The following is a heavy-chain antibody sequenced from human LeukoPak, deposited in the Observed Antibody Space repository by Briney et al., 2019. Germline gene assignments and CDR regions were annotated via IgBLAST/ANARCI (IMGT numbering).Heavy chain of an antibody. CDR1: GYTFTSYY. V-gene: IGHV1-46*01. J-gene: IGHJ4*02. CDR2: INPSGGST. Sequence: GASVKVSCKASGYTFTSYYMHWVRQAPAQGLEWMGIINPSGGSTSYAQKFQGRVTMTRDTSTSTVYMELSSLRSEDTAVYYCARDHEYYYGSGSYYPGGCDYWGQGTLVTVSS. D-gene: IGHD3-10*01. CDR3: ARDHEYYYGSGSYYPGGCDY.